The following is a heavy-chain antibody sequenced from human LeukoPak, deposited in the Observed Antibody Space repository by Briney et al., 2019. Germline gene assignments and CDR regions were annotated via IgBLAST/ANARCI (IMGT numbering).Heavy chain of an antibody. J-gene: IGHJ2*01. V-gene: IGHV3-13*01. CDR1: GFTFSSYA. CDR3: ARAAYSSTWYSRYFDL. Sequence: GGSLRLSCAASGFTFSSYAMSWVRQATGKGLEWVSGIGTASEIYYPGSVKGRFTISRENAKNSLYLQMNSLRAGDTAVYYCARAAYSSTWYSRYFDLWGRGTLVTVSS. CDR2: IGTASEI. D-gene: IGHD6-13*01.